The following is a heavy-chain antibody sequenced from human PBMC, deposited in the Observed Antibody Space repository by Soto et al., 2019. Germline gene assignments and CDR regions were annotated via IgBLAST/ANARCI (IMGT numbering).Heavy chain of an antibody. CDR1: GYTFTSYY. Sequence: QVQLVQSGAEVKKPGASVKVSCKASGYTFTSYYMHWVRQAPGQGLEWMGIINTSGGSTTYAQKFQGRVTMTRDTSTSTVYMELSSLRSEDTAVYYCARDMVGANGCWGQGTLVTVSS. J-gene: IGHJ4*02. V-gene: IGHV1-46*01. CDR2: INTSGGST. D-gene: IGHD1-26*01. CDR3: ARDMVGANGC.